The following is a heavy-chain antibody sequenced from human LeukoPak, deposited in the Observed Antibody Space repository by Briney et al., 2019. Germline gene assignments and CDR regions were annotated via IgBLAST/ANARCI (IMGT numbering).Heavy chain of an antibody. J-gene: IGHJ4*02. Sequence: AGGSLRLSCAASGFTLSSYSMNWVRQAPGKGVEWVSYISSSSSTIYYADSVKGRFTISRDNAKNSLYLQMNSLRAEDTAVYYCARPRIVGARALAYRGKGTLVSVSS. CDR1: GFTLSSYS. D-gene: IGHD1-26*01. V-gene: IGHV3-48*01. CDR2: ISSSSSTI. CDR3: ARPRIVGARALAY.